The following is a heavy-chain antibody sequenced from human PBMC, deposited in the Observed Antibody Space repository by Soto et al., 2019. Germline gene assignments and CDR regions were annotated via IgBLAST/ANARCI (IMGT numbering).Heavy chain of an antibody. J-gene: IGHJ3*02. CDR1: GFTFSSYA. Sequence: GGSLRLSCAASGFTFSSYAMSWVRQAPGKGLEWVSAISGSGGSTYYADSVKGRFTISRDNSKNTLYLQMNSLRAEDTAVYYCAKTNVSIFGVVMPAFDIWGQGTMVTVSS. CDR2: ISGSGGST. D-gene: IGHD3-3*01. CDR3: AKTNVSIFGVVMPAFDI. V-gene: IGHV3-23*01.